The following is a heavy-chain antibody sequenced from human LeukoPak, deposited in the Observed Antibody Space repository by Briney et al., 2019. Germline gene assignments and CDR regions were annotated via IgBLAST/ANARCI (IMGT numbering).Heavy chain of an antibody. Sequence: SGGSLRLSCAASGLTFSTYEMNWVRQAPGKGLEWVSYISSSASTIYYADSVKGRFTIPRDNAKNALFLHMKSLRAEDTAVYYCALYCSSASCYHYYGMDVWGQGTTVTVSS. CDR2: ISSSASTI. CDR1: GLTFSTYE. CDR3: ALYCSSASCYHYYGMDV. J-gene: IGHJ6*02. D-gene: IGHD2-2*01. V-gene: IGHV3-48*03.